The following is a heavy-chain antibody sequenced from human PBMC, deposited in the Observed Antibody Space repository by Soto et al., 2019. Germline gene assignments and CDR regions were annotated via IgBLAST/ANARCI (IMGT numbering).Heavy chain of an antibody. V-gene: IGHV3-23*01. J-gene: IGHJ5*02. CDR1: VFTFSSYA. CDR2: ISGSGGST. D-gene: IGHD4-4*01. Sequence: PVGSLRLSCASSVFTFSSYAMSCVRQAPGKGLEWVSAISGSGGSTYYADSVKGRFTISRDNSKNTLYLQMNSLRAEDTAVYYCAKDPDPVLTKHNWFEPWGQATLVLVS. CDR3: AKDPDPVLTKHNWFEP.